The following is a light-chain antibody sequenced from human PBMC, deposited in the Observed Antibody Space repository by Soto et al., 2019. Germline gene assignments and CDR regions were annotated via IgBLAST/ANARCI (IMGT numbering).Light chain of an antibody. V-gene: IGKV3D-15*01. Sequence: EIVMTHSPATLSVSPCERATLSFRASQSVSSNLAWYQQKPGQAPRLLIYGASTRATGIPARFSGSGSGTESTLTISSLQSEDFALYFCQQYGNPRITFGQGTRLEIK. CDR2: GAS. CDR1: QSVSSN. J-gene: IGKJ5*01. CDR3: QQYGNPRIT.